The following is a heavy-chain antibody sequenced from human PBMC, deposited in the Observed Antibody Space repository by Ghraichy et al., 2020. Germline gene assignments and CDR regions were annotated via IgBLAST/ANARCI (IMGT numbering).Heavy chain of an antibody. Sequence: GGSLRLSCAASGYSVSDNYMGWVRQAPGKGLEWVSVLYCDGETFYGDSVRGRFTVSRHDSKNTLYLQMNSLGTEDTAVYYCATASMIEHSFDYWGQGSLVTVSS. D-gene: IGHD3-22*01. J-gene: IGHJ4*02. CDR3: ATASMIEHSFDY. CDR2: LYCDGET. CDR1: GYSVSDNY. V-gene: IGHV3-53*01.